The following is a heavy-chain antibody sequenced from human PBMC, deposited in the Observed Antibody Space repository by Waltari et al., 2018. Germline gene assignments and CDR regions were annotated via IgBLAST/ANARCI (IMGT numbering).Heavy chain of an antibody. CDR1: GYSISSGYY. J-gene: IGHJ4*02. CDR2: IYHSGRT. V-gene: IGHV4-38-2*01. Sequence: QVHLQESGPGLVKPSETLSLTCAVSGYSISSGYYWGWIRQPPGKGLEWIGSIYHSGRTYYNPSLKSRVTISVDTSKNQFSLKLSSVTAADTAVYYCARTEGSWYPQAIDYWGQGTLVTVSS. CDR3: ARTEGSWYPQAIDY. D-gene: IGHD6-13*01.